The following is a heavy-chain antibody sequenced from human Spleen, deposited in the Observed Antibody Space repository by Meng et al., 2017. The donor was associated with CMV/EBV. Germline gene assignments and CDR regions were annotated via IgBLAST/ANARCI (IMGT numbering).Heavy chain of an antibody. V-gene: IGHV4-4*02. D-gene: IGHD2-2*01. CDR3: ARGGGCSSSSCDLDY. Sequence: QVEVVESGPVPVKPSGTLSLTVVVSGASSSSGNWWNWVRQPPGKGLEWIGDIYHSGSTNYNPSLKSRVTISVDKSKNQFSLKLSSVTAADTAMYYCARGGGCSSSSCDLDYWGQGVLVTVSS. CDR1: GASSSSGNW. J-gene: IGHJ4*02. CDR2: IYHSGST.